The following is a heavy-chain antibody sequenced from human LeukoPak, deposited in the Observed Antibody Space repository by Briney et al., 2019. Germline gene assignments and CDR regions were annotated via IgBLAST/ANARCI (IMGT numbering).Heavy chain of an antibody. V-gene: IGHV1-3*03. CDR1: GYTFTSYT. CDR3: ARDSRSGPYYMDV. Sequence: GASVKVSCKASGYTFTSYTMHWVRQAPGQRLEWMGWINTGNGNTKYSQEFQGRVTITRDTSASTAYMELSSLRSEDMAVYYCARDSRSGPYYMDVWGKGTTATISS. CDR2: INTGNGNT. J-gene: IGHJ6*03. D-gene: IGHD3-3*01.